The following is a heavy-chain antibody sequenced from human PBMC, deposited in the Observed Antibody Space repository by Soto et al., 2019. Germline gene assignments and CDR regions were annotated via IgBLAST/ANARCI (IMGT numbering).Heavy chain of an antibody. V-gene: IGHV3-23*01. Sequence: LRLSCAASGFTFSSYAMSWVRQAPGKGLEWVSAISGSGGSTYYADSVKGRFTISRDNSKNTLYLQMNSLRAEDTAVYYCAKVLRSTYYDFWSGYYASLGDYYYGMDVWGQGTTVTVSS. CDR2: ISGSGGST. J-gene: IGHJ6*02. CDR1: GFTFSSYA. CDR3: AKVLRSTYYDFWSGYYASLGDYYYGMDV. D-gene: IGHD3-3*01.